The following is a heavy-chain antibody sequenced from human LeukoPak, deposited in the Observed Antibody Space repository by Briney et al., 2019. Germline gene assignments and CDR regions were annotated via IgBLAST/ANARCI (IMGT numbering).Heavy chain of an antibody. CDR3: ARGGGLKDY. CDR1: GGSISSYY. J-gene: IGHJ4*02. V-gene: IGHV4-34*01. Sequence: PSETLSLTCTVSGGSISSYYWSWIRQPPGKGLEWIGEINHSGSTNYNPSLKSRVTISVDTSKNQFSLKLSSVTAADTAVYYCARGGGLKDYWGQGTLVTVSS. D-gene: IGHD3-3*01. CDR2: INHSGST.